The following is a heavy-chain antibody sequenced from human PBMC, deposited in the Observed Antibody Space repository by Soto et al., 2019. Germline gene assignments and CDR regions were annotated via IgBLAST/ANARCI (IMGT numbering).Heavy chain of an antibody. V-gene: IGHV1-18*01. CDR2: ISAYNGNT. CDR1: RYTFTSYG. CDR3: ARSPPGYYDSSGYYFTSWFDP. Sequence: GASVKVSCKASRYTFTSYGISWVRQAPGQGLEWMGWISAYNGNTNYAQKLQGRVTMTTDTSTSTAYMELRSLRSDDTAVYYCARSPPGYYDSSGYYFTSWFDPWGQGTLVTVSS. D-gene: IGHD3-22*01. J-gene: IGHJ5*02.